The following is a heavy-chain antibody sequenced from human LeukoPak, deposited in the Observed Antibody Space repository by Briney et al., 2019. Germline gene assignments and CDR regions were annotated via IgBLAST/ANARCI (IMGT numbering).Heavy chain of an antibody. D-gene: IGHD1-1*01. J-gene: IGHJ4*02. Sequence: GGSLRLSCAASGFTFSDYYMNWIRQAPGKGLEWVSYITTSGATTWYADSVKGRFTISRDDAKNSLYLQMNCLRAEDTAMYYCARVTTGAAEWGQGTLVTVSS. CDR2: ITTSGATT. V-gene: IGHV3-11*01. CDR3: ARVTTGAAE. CDR1: GFTFSDYY.